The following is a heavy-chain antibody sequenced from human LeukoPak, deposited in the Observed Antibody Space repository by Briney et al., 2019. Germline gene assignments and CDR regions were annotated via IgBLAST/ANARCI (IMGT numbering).Heavy chain of an antibody. Sequence: GGSLRLPCAASGFTFNSYSVKWVRHATGKGREWVSYLSSSSSTIYYAHSVKGRLTLPSDNAKNALYVQMNSLRAEDTAVYYCARVLNWSYCGGDCYEAVDYWGQGTLITVSS. CDR3: ARVLNWSYCGGDCYEAVDY. V-gene: IGHV3-48*01. J-gene: IGHJ4*02. D-gene: IGHD2-21*02. CDR2: LSSSSSTI. CDR1: GFTFNSYS.